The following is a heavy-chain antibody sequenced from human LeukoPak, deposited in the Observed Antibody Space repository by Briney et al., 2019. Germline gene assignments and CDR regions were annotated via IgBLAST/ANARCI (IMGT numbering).Heavy chain of an antibody. CDR2: IKQDGSQK. Sequence: GGSLRLSCAASGFTFSSFWMSWVRQAPGKGLEWVANIKQDGSQKYYVDSVKGRFTISRDNAKNSVYLQMNSLRAEDTAVYYRARGFDGANAFDLWGQGTLVTVSS. CDR3: ARGFDGANAFDL. V-gene: IGHV3-7*01. J-gene: IGHJ3*01. CDR1: GFTFSSFW.